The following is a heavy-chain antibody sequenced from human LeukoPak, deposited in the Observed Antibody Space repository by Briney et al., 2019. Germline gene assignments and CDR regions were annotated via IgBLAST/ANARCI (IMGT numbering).Heavy chain of an antibody. Sequence: ASVKVSCKASGYTFTSYYMHWVRQAPGQGLEWMGIINPSGGSTSYAQKFQDRVTITRDRSMSTAYMELSSLRSEDTAMYYCASGEDCSGGSCYSDYYYYGMDVWGQGTTVTVSS. CDR2: INPSGGST. D-gene: IGHD2-15*01. J-gene: IGHJ6*02. V-gene: IGHV1-46*01. CDR3: ASGEDCSGGSCYSDYYYYGMDV. CDR1: GYTFTSYY.